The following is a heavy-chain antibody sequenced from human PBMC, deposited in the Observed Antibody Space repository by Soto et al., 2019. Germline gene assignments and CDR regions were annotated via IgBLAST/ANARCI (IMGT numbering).Heavy chain of an antibody. D-gene: IGHD2-8*01. CDR1: GGSINSSSYY. Sequence: QLQLQESGPGLVKPSETLSLTYTVSGGSINSSSYYWGCIRQPPGKGLEWIASIYYTGKTYYNPSLKSRVTMSADTSKNQFSLKLSAVTAADTAVYYCARRGGYCTNGVCYMVFDYWGQGTLVTVSS. V-gene: IGHV4-39*01. CDR3: ARRGGYCTNGVCYMVFDY. CDR2: IYYTGKT. J-gene: IGHJ4*02.